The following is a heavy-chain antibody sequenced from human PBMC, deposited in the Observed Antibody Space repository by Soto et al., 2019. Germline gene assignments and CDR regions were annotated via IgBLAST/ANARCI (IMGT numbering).Heavy chain of an antibody. CDR3: ARGQAGGGGNWFDP. V-gene: IGHV1-8*01. Sequence: QVQLVQSGAEVKKPGASVKVSCKASGYTFTSYDINWVRQATGQGLEWMGWMNPNSGNTAYAQKFQGRATMTRNSSISTVHLELSALGSEDTAVYYCARGQAGGGGNWFDPWGQGTLVTVSS. D-gene: IGHD3-10*01. CDR1: GYTFTSYD. J-gene: IGHJ5*02. CDR2: MNPNSGNT.